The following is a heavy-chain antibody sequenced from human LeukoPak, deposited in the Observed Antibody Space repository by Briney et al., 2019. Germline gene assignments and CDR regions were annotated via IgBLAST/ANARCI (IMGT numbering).Heavy chain of an antibody. Sequence: GGSLRLSCAASGFTFNSYWMHWVRQAPGKGLVWVSRINGDGYSTTYADSVKGRFTISRDNAKNTLYLQMNSLRAEDTAVYFCARVLQLDLFNYFDPWGQGTLVTVSS. CDR3: ARVLQLDLFNYFDP. J-gene: IGHJ5*02. CDR1: GFTFNSYW. V-gene: IGHV3-74*01. D-gene: IGHD1-1*01. CDR2: INGDGYST.